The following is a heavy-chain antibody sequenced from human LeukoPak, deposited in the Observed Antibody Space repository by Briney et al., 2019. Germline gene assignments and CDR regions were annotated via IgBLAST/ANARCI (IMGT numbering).Heavy chain of an antibody. V-gene: IGHV4-34*01. CDR3: ARGRVAAAGDSTNALDI. CDR2: INHSGST. Sequence: PSETLSLTCAVYGGSFSGYYWSWIRQPPGKGLEWIGEINHSGSTNYNPSLKSRATISVDTSKNQFSLKLSSVTAADTAVYYCARGRVAAAGDSTNALDIWGQGTMVTVSS. J-gene: IGHJ3*02. D-gene: IGHD6-13*01. CDR1: GGSFSGYY.